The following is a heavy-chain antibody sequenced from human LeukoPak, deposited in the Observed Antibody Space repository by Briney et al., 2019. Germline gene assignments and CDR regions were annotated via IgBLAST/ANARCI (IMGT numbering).Heavy chain of an antibody. J-gene: IGHJ4*02. V-gene: IGHV3-21*04. D-gene: IGHD3-16*01. CDR1: GFIFCDYS. CDR3: ARLSEDDYVWGSYSRSYFDL. Sequence: PGGSLRLSCEASGFIFCDYSMACVRQAPGRGLEWVSSISSSSSYIYYGDSVKGLFTISRDNAKKTLFLQVNSVRAEDAALYYCARLSEDDYVWGSYSRSYFDLWGQGALVTVSS. CDR2: ISSSSSYI.